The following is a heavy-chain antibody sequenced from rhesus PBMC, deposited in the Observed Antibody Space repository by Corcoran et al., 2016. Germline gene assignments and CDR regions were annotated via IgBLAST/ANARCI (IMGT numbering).Heavy chain of an antibody. CDR3: ARRIAAPPSYYFDY. CDR2: MYGSSGST. Sequence: QVQLQESGPGVVKPSETLSLTCGVSGYSISSGYDWSWIRHPPGTGLEWIGYMYGSSGSTKYNPSRKNLVTISKDTSKNQFSMKLSSVTAADTAVYYCARRIAAPPSYYFDYWGQGVLVTVSS. V-gene: IGHV4-76*01. CDR1: GYSISSGYD. D-gene: IGHD6-13*01. J-gene: IGHJ4*01.